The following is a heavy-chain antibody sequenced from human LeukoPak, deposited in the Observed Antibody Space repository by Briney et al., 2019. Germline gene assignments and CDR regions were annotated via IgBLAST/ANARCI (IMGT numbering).Heavy chain of an antibody. V-gene: IGHV5-51*01. D-gene: IGHD3-9*01. CDR3: ARLYYDILTGAYYFDY. Sequence: GESLKISCKGSGYSFTSYWIGWVRQMPGKGLEWMGIIYPGDSDTRYSPSLQGQVTISADKSISTAYLQWSSLKASDTAMYYCARLYYDILTGAYYFDYWGQGTLVTVSS. J-gene: IGHJ4*02. CDR2: IYPGDSDT. CDR1: GYSFTSYW.